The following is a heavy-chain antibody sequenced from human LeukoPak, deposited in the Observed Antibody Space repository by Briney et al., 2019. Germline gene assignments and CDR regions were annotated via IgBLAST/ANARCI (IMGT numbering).Heavy chain of an antibody. J-gene: IGHJ4*02. Sequence: ASVKVSCKASGYTFTSYGISWVRQAPGQGLEWMGWISAYNGNTNYAQKLQGRGTMTTDTSTSTAYMELRSLRSDDTAVYYCARERITIFGVFMGFDYWGQGTLVTVSS. CDR3: ARERITIFGVFMGFDY. CDR2: ISAYNGNT. D-gene: IGHD3-3*01. V-gene: IGHV1-18*01. CDR1: GYTFTSYG.